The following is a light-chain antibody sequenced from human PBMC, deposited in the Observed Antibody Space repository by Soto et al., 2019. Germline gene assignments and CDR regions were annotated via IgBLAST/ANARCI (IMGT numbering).Light chain of an antibody. Sequence: QSALTQPPSASGSPGQSVTISCTGTSSDVGGYNYVSWYQQHPGKAPKLMIYEVSKRPSGVPDRFSGSKSGNTASLTVSGLQAEDEADYYCSSDVGRNNFGLFGGGTKLTVL. CDR3: SSDVGRNNFGL. V-gene: IGLV2-8*01. CDR2: EVS. CDR1: SSDVGGYNY. J-gene: IGLJ3*02.